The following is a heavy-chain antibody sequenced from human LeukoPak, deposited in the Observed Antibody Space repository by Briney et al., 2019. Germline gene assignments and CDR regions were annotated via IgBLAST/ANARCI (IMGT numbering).Heavy chain of an antibody. CDR1: GGSISSGDYY. D-gene: IGHD6-13*01. CDR2: IYYRGST. V-gene: IGHV4-31*03. J-gene: IGHJ5*02. Sequence: SETLSLTCTVSGGSISSGDYYWSWIRQHPGKGLEWIGYIYYRGSTYYNPSLKSRVTISVETSKNQFSLKLSSMTAADTAVYYCARVQYSSSWFGGYWFDPWGQGILVTVSS. CDR3: ARVQYSSSWFGGYWFDP.